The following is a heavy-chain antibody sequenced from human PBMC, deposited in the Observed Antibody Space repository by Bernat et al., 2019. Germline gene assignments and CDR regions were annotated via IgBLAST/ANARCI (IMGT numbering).Heavy chain of an antibody. D-gene: IGHD4-23*01. Sequence: EVQLVESGGGLVQPGGSLRLSCAASGLTFSRYSMNWVRQAPGKGLEWVSYISTSGSSIDYAESVKGRFTISRDNAKNSLYLQMNSLRDEDTAVYYCARGLDYGGDYYYYGLDVWGQGTTVTVSS. CDR3: ARGLDYGGDYYYYGLDV. J-gene: IGHJ6*02. CDR1: GLTFSRYS. V-gene: IGHV3-48*02. CDR2: ISTSGSSI.